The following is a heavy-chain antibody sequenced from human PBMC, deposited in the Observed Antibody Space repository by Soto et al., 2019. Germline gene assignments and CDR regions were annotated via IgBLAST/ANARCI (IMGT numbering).Heavy chain of an antibody. CDR1: GFTFSSYA. D-gene: IGHD2-15*01. V-gene: IGHV3-23*01. Sequence: GGSLRLSCAASGFTFSSYAMSWVRQDPGKGLEWVSAISGSGGSTYYADSVKGRFTISRDNSKNTLYLQMNSLRAEDTAVYYCANPIPFSIVVVVPNEQELDAYDYWGQGTLVTVSS. J-gene: IGHJ4*02. CDR3: ANPIPFSIVVVVPNEQELDAYDY. CDR2: ISGSGGST.